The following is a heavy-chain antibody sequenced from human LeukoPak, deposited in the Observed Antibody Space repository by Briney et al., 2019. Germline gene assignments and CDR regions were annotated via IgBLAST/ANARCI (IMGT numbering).Heavy chain of an antibody. Sequence: SETLSLTCTVAGGSLSTYYWSWIRQPPGKGLEWVGDIYYSGSTYYNPSLKSRVTISVDTSKNQFSLKLSSVTAADTAVYYCARGRLRLGEQIDYWGQGTLVTVSS. V-gene: IGHV4-59*06. CDR1: GGSLSTYY. J-gene: IGHJ4*02. CDR3: ARGRLRLGEQIDY. D-gene: IGHD3-16*01. CDR2: IYYSGST.